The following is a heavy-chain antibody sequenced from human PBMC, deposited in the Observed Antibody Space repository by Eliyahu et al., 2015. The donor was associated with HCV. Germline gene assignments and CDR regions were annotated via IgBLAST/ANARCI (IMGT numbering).Heavy chain of an antibody. J-gene: IGHJ4*02. CDR2: IRYDGSDK. CDR3: AKDFGWFAVGD. V-gene: IGHV3-30*02. CDR1: GXPPPPPP. Sequence: QVQLVESGGGVVQPGGSLRLSCXTXGXPPPPPPPHPPPPPPPTPLPXVAFIRYDGSDKYYADSVKGRFTISRDNSKNTLHLQMNRLRTEDTAVYYCAKDFGWFAVGDWGQGTLVTVSS. D-gene: IGHD3-10*01.